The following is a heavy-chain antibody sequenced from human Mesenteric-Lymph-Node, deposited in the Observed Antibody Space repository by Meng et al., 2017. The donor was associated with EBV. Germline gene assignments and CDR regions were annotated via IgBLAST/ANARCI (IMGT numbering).Heavy chain of an antibody. D-gene: IGHD2-21*01. CDR3: ARALLLSGHEFDY. CDR1: GGSTSSSAYY. Sequence: VSGPGPGKPSETLSLLSSVPGGSTSSSAYYWGWIRQPQGKGLELIGNIYYSGTTYYDPSLESRVTISMDTSKNQISLKMSSVTAADTAIYFCARALLLSGHEFDYWGQGSLVTVSS. V-gene: IGHV4-39*01. J-gene: IGHJ4*02. CDR2: IYYSGTT.